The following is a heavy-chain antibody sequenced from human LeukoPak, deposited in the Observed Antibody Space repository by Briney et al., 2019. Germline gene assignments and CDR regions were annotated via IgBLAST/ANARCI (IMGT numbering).Heavy chain of an antibody. Sequence: GGSLRLSCAASGFTFSSYWMSWVRQAPGEGLEWVAKINQDGTEKAYVDSVRGRFTISRDNAKNLLYLQMNSLRAEDTALYYCAREVSEGFDFWGQGTLVTVSS. V-gene: IGHV3-7*01. CDR1: GFTFSSYW. J-gene: IGHJ4*02. D-gene: IGHD3-22*01. CDR2: INQDGTEK. CDR3: AREVSEGFDF.